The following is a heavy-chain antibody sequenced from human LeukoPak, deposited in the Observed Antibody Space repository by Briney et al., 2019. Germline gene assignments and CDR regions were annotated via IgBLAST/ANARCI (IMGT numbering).Heavy chain of an antibody. CDR2: ISSSSSYI. CDR3: ARGMRSPSGSYGNGNFDY. V-gene: IGHV3-21*01. D-gene: IGHD1-26*01. J-gene: IGHJ4*02. CDR1: GFTFSSYS. Sequence: PAGSLRLSCAASGFTFSSYSMNWVRQAPGKGLEWVSSISSSSSYIYYADSVKGRFTISRDNAKNSLYLQMNSLRAEDTAVYYCARGMRSPSGSYGNGNFDYWGQGTLVTVSS.